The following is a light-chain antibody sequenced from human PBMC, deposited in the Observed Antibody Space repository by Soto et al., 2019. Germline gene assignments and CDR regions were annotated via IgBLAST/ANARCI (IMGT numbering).Light chain of an antibody. V-gene: IGKV3-15*01. CDR1: RSVSSN. J-gene: IGKJ2*01. CDR2: GAS. Sequence: EILMTQAPATLSVLRGEIAALSCSARRSVSSNLAWYQQKPGQAPRLLMYGASTRATGIPARFSCSESGTEFTLTISSLQSEDFAVYYCQQYNNWPPYTFGQGT. CDR3: QQYNNWPPYT.